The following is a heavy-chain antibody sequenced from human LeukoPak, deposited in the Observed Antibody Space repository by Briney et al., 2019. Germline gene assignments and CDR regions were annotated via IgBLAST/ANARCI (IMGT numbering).Heavy chain of an antibody. J-gene: IGHJ4*02. Sequence: GGSLRLSCAASGFTFSSYSMNWVRRAPGKGLEWVSSISSSSSYIYYADSVKGRFTISRDNAKNSLYLQMNSLRAEDTAVYYCARGQTGTGDYWGQGTLVTVSS. CDR2: ISSSSSYI. CDR1: GFTFSSYS. CDR3: ARGQTGTGDY. D-gene: IGHD1-1*01. V-gene: IGHV3-21*01.